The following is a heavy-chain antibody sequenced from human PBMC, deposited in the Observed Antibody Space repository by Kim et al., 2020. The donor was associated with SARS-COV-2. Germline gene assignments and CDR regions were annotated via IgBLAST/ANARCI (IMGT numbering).Heavy chain of an antibody. CDR3: ARALGYYYGSGTI. V-gene: IGHV3-7*01. J-gene: IGHJ4*02. CDR1: GFTFSSYW. D-gene: IGHD3-10*01. Sequence: GGSLRLSCAASGFTFSSYWMSWVRQAPGKGLEWVANIKQDGSEKYYVDSVKGRFTISRDNAKNSLYLQMNSLRAEDTAVYYCARALGYYYGSGTIWGQGTLVTVSS. CDR2: IKQDGSEK.